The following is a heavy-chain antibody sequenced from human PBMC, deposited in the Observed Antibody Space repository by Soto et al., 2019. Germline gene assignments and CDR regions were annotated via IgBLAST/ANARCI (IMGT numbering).Heavy chain of an antibody. CDR1: GFTFSSYS. CDR2: ISSSSSYI. J-gene: IGHJ4*02. D-gene: IGHD3-22*01. V-gene: IGHV3-21*01. CDR3: AREIGDYYDSSGYIDY. Sequence: GGSLRLSCAASGFTFSSYSMNWVRQAPGKGLEWVSSISSSSSYIYYADSVRGRFTISRDNAKNSLYLQMNSLRAEDTAVYYCAREIGDYYDSSGYIDYWGQGTLVTVSS.